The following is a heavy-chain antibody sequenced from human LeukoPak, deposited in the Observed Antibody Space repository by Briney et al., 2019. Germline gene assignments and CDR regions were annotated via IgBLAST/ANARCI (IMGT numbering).Heavy chain of an antibody. CDR2: INWNGGST. J-gene: IGHJ4*02. CDR1: GLTFGDYG. CDR3: AKMVTYYYDSSGSG. V-gene: IGHV3-20*04. D-gene: IGHD3-22*01. Sequence: GGSLRLSCAASGLTFGDYGMSWVRQAPGKGLEWVSGINWNGGSTGYADSVKGRFTISRDNAKNSLYLQMNSLRAEDTALYYCAKMVTYYYDSSGSGWGQGTLVTVSS.